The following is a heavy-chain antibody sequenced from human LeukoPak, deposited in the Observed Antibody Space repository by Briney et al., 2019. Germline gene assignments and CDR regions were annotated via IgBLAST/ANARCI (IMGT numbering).Heavy chain of an antibody. J-gene: IGHJ4*02. V-gene: IGHV3-48*04. D-gene: IGHD3-10*01. CDR3: ARDGGATMVRGVATYDS. Sequence: PGGSLRLSCAASGFTFSRYCMNWVRQAPGKGLEWVSYISRSSSTIHYADSVKGRFTISRDNAKSSLFLQMNSLRAEDTAVYYCARDGGATMVRGVATYDSWGQGTLVTVSS. CDR1: GFTFSRYC. CDR2: ISRSSSTI.